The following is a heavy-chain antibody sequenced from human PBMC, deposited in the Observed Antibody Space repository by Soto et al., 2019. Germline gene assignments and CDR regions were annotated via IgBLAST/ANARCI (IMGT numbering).Heavy chain of an antibody. CDR1: GGSISSSSYY. Sequence: QLQLQESGPGLVKPSETLSLTCTVSGGSISSSSYYWGWIRQPPGKGLEWIGSIYYSGSTYYNPSLKSRVTISVDTSKNQFSLKLSSVTAADTAVYYCARRYEGYYGSGSQRGLDVWGQGTTVTVSS. CDR2: IYYSGST. V-gene: IGHV4-39*01. D-gene: IGHD3-10*01. CDR3: ARRYEGYYGSGSQRGLDV. J-gene: IGHJ6*02.